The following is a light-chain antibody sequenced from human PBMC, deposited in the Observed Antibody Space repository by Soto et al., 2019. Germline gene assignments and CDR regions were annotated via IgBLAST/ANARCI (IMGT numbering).Light chain of an antibody. J-gene: IGLJ2*01. CDR1: SSNVGGYNY. Sequence: QSALTQPPSVSGSPGQSITISCTGTSSNVGGYNYVSWYQQHPGRAPQLMIYDVSNRPSGVSNRFSGSRSGNTASLTISGLQTEDEADYYCSSYTSRSTVVFGGGTKVTVL. CDR3: SSYTSRSTVV. V-gene: IGLV2-14*01. CDR2: DVS.